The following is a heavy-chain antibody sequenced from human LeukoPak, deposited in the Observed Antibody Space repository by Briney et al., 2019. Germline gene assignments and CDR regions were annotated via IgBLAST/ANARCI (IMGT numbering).Heavy chain of an antibody. Sequence: GASVKVSCKASGYTFTSYGIIWVRQAPGQGLEWMGWISAYNGNTNYAQKLQGRVTMTTDTSTSTAYMELRSLRSDDTAVYYCARVVVAATPYYYYYMDVWGKGTTVPVSS. CDR2: ISAYNGNT. V-gene: IGHV1-18*01. CDR1: GYTFTSYG. CDR3: ARVVVAATPYYYYYMDV. J-gene: IGHJ6*03. D-gene: IGHD2-15*01.